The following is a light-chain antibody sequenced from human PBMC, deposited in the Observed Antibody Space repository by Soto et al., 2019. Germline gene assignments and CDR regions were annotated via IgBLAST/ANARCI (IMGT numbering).Light chain of an antibody. J-gene: IGLJ2*01. CDR1: SADLGGYNY. CDR3: GSYTDTNTGL. V-gene: IGLV2-8*01. Sequence: QSALTQPPSASGSPGQSVTISCTGISADLGGYNYVSWYQQHPGKAPRLIIYEFTKRPSGVPDRFSGSNSANTASLTVSVLQAEDEADYYCGSYTDTNTGLFGGGTKLTVL. CDR2: EFT.